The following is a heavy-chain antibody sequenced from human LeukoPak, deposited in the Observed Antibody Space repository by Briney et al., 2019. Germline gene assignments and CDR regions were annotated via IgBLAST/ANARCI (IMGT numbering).Heavy chain of an antibody. CDR3: VRGWYXXGCHWDY. J-gene: IGHJ4*02. Sequence: RLSXAASGFTFNDXCMDWVRXXPGKGXEWVXXSRNKAGSYTAEYAASVKGRITISRDDSKNSLYIQMNSLKTEDTAVYYCVRGWYXXGCHWDYWGQGTXXXVSS. V-gene: IGHV3-72*01. D-gene: IGHD6-19*01. CDR1: GFTFNDXC. CDR2: SRNKAGSYTA.